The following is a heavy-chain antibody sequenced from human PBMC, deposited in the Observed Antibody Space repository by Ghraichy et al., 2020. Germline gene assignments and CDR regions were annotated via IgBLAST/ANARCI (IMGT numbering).Heavy chain of an antibody. D-gene: IGHD2-21*01. J-gene: IGHJ4*02. CDR1: GGSISTYY. CDR3: ARHRCGGGICYPQWNFDH. Sequence: SETLSLTCSVSGGSISTYYWSWIRQSPGKGLEWIGYIYYTGSTKYNPSLESRVTISVDTSKNQFSLRLSSVAASDTAVYYCARHRCGGGICYPQWNFDHWGQGTLVNVSS. CDR2: IYYTGST. V-gene: IGHV4-59*08.